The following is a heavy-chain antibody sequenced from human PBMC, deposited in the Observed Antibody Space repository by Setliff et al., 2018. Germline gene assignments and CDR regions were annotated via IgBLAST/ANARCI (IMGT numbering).Heavy chain of an antibody. CDR2: IFYSGST. CDR1: GGSISSSSYY. CDR3: ASTIYGYSYDY. J-gene: IGHJ4*02. Sequence: SETLSLTCTVSGGSISSSSYYWVWIRQPPGKGLEWIGNIFYSGSTYYNPSLKSRVTISIDTSKNQFSLKLSSVTAADTAVYFCASTIYGYSYDYWGQGTLVTVSS. D-gene: IGHD5-18*01. V-gene: IGHV4-39*07.